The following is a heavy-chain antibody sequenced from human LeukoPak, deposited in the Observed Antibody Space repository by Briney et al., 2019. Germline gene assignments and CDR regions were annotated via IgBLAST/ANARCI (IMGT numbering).Heavy chain of an antibody. V-gene: IGHV4-39*01. CDR3: ARNPDCSGGSCVVWFDP. D-gene: IGHD2-15*01. CDR2: IYYSGST. Sequence: SETLSLTCTVSGGSISSSSYYWGWIRQPPGKGLEWIGSIYYSGSTYYNLSLKSRVTISVDMSKNQFSLKLSSVTAADTAVYYCARNPDCSGGSCVVWFDPWGQGTLVTVSS. CDR1: GGSISSSSYY. J-gene: IGHJ5*02.